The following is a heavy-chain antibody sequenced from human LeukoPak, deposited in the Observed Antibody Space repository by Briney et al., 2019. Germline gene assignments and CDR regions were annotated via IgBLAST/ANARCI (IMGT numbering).Heavy chain of an antibody. CDR3: ARPRGTPTDAFDF. J-gene: IGHJ3*01. CDR1: GYSFTSYW. Sequence: GESLKISCKGSGYSFTSYWIGWVRQMPGKGLEWVGIIYPGDSDTRYSPSFQGQVTISADKSISTAYLQWSSLKASDTAMYYCARPRGTPTDAFDFWGQGTMVTVSS. CDR2: IYPGDSDT. D-gene: IGHD3-16*01. V-gene: IGHV5-51*01.